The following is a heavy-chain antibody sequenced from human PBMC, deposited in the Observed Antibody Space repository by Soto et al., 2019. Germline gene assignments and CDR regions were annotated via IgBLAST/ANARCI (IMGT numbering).Heavy chain of an antibody. J-gene: IGHJ6*03. D-gene: IGHD3-10*01. CDR3: ARGLLLWFGELSRRGGYYYYMDV. CDR1: GGSFSGYQ. V-gene: IGHV4-34*01. Sequence: QVQLQQWGAGLLKPSETLSLTCAVYGGSFSGYQWSWIRHTQGTGLEWIGEINDSGNINYNPSLKSRVTILIDTPKTQISLKLSSVPAADTAVYYCARGLLLWFGELSRRGGYYYYMDVWGKGTTVTVSS. CDR2: INDSGNI.